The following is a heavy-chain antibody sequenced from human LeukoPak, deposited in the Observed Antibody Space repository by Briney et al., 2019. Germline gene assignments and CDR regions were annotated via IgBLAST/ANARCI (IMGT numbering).Heavy chain of an antibody. D-gene: IGHD6-13*01. CDR1: GGSISSGDYY. J-gene: IGHJ4*02. Sequence: SQTLSLTCTVSGGSISSGDYYWSWIRQPPGKGLEWIGYIYYSGSTYYNPSLKSRVTISADTSKNQFSLNLNSVTAADTAVYFCARGDSSTWFPSGLHIDHWGQGILVSVSS. CDR3: ARGDSSTWFPSGLHIDH. V-gene: IGHV4-30-4*08. CDR2: IYYSGST.